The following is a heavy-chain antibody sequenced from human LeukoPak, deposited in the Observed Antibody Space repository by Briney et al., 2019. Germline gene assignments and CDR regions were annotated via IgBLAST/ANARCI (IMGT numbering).Heavy chain of an antibody. CDR2: TYYRSTWYN. Sequence: SQTLSLTCVISGDSISSNTAAWSWIRQSPSRGLEWLGRTYYRSTWYNDYATSLKSRIAINSDISTNQFSLKLSSVTAAGTAVYYCARRITMVRGVIITGWFDPWGQGTLVTVSS. D-gene: IGHD3-10*01. CDR3: ARRITMVRGVIITGWFDP. CDR1: GDSISSNTAA. J-gene: IGHJ5*02. V-gene: IGHV6-1*01.